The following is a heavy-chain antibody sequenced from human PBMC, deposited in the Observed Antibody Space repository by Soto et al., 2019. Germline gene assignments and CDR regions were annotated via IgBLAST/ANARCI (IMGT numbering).Heavy chain of an antibody. D-gene: IGHD3-3*01. V-gene: IGHV3-23*01. CDR3: ARDHYDFWSGFPPTIWFHP. CDR2: ISSHGDTT. Sequence: GWSLRLSCEASGVRFSSYAMNWVCQAPGKGLEWVSSISSHGDTTYYAESVRGRFTISRDNSKSALFLQMNSLRAGDTAVYFCARDHYDFWSGFPPTIWFHPWGQGTLVTVSS. J-gene: IGHJ5*02. CDR1: GVRFSSYA.